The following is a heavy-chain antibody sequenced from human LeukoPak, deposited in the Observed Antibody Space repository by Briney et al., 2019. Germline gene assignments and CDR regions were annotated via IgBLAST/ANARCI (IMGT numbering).Heavy chain of an antibody. CDR3: AKDAEPMDIVVVVAAPLVD. D-gene: IGHD2-15*01. CDR2: ISWDGGST. J-gene: IGHJ4*02. V-gene: IGHV3-43*01. CDR1: GFTFDDHT. Sequence: GGSLRLSCAASGFTFDDHTMHWVRQAPGKGLEWVSLISWDGGSTYYADSVKGRFTISRDNSKNSLYLQMNSLRTEDTALYYCAKDAEPMDIVVVVAAPLVDWGQGTLVTVSS.